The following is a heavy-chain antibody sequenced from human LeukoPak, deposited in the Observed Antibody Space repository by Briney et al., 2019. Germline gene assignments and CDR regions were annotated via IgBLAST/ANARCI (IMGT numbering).Heavy chain of an antibody. J-gene: IGHJ6*04. CDR3: ARPTGYYAFGMDV. V-gene: IGHV4-34*01. CDR1: GGSFSGYY. Sequence: SETLSLTCAVYGGSFSGYYWSWIRQPPGKGLEWIGEINHSGSTNYNPSLKSRVTISVDKSKNQFSLKLSSVTAADTAVYYCARPTGYYAFGMDVWGKGTTVTVSS. CDR2: INHSGST. D-gene: IGHD3-9*01.